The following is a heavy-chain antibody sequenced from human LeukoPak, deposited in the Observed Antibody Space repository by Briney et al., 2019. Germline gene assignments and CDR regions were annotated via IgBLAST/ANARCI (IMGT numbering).Heavy chain of an antibody. CDR3: AAVAVAGHRLDY. V-gene: IGHV1-58*01. D-gene: IGHD6-13*01. CDR2: IVVGSGNT. Sequence: TSVKVSCKASGFTFTSSAVQWVRQARGQRLEWIGWIVVGSGNTNYAQKFQERVTITRDMSTSTAYMELSSLRSEDTAVYYCAAVAVAGHRLDYWGQGTLVTVSS. J-gene: IGHJ4*02. CDR1: GFTFTSSA.